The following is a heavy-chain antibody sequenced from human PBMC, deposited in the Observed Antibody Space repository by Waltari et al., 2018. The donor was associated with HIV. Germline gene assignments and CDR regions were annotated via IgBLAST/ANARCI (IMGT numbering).Heavy chain of an antibody. Sequence: EVQVVESGGGLVQPGGSLRLTCGAYGFTFTNAWMSWVRQAPGNVMGWVERIKTKSEGETVEYATPVKGRFTISRDDSKHTLYLQMNSLTTEDTAVYYCTTWQVGSYWGHGTLVTVSS. CDR3: TTWQVGSY. CDR2: IKTKSEGETV. D-gene: IGHD3-10*01. V-gene: IGHV3-15*01. J-gene: IGHJ4*01. CDR1: GFTFTNAW.